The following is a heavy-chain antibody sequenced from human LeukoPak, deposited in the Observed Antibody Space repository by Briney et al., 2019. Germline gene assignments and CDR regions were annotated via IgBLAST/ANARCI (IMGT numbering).Heavy chain of an antibody. CDR1: GYSFTNYW. Sequence: GESLKISCRASGYSFTNYWIGWVRQMPGKGLEWMGIVYPGDSDTRYSPSFQGQVTISVDKSISTAYLQWSSLKASGTAIYYCARRACSSTSCKYFDYWGQGTLVTVSS. CDR2: VYPGDSDT. D-gene: IGHD2-2*01. V-gene: IGHV5-51*01. CDR3: ARRACSSTSCKYFDY. J-gene: IGHJ4*01.